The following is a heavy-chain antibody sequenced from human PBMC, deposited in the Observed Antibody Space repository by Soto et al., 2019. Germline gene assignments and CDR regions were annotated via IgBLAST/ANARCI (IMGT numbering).Heavy chain of an antibody. CDR1: GYTFTSYA. J-gene: IGHJ5*02. D-gene: IGHD2-15*01. Sequence: GASVKVSCKASGYTFTSYAMHWVRQAPGQRLEWMGWINAGNGNTKYSQKFQGRVTMTRDTSTSTVYMELSSLRSEDTAVYYCARARLMVAATPVSWFDPWGQGTLVTVSS. V-gene: IGHV1-3*01. CDR2: INAGNGNT. CDR3: ARARLMVAATPVSWFDP.